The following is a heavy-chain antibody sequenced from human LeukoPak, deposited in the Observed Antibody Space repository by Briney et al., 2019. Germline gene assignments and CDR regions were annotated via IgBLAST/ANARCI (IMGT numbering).Heavy chain of an antibody. CDR1: GYTFTSYG. CDR2: ISAYNGNT. V-gene: IGHV1-18*01. Sequence: ASVKVSCKASGYTFTSYGISWVRQAPGQGLEWMEWISAYNGNTNYAQKLQGRVTMTTDTSTSTACMELRSLRSDDTAVYYCARDGTAVAVPFYYYYGMDVWGQGTTVTVSS. D-gene: IGHD6-19*01. CDR3: ARDGTAVAVPFYYYYGMDV. J-gene: IGHJ6*02.